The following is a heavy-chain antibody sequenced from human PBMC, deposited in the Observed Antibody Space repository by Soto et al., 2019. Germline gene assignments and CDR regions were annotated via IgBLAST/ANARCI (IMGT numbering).Heavy chain of an antibody. J-gene: IGHJ4*02. V-gene: IGHV4-34*01. Sequence: QVQLQQWGAGLLKPSETLSLTCAVYGGSFSGYYWTWIRQPPGTGLEWIGEINHSGSTNYNPALRCRDTVSVDTSTNQFSLRLTPVTAEDTAVNYCARGKIPCPFDHWGQGTLVTVPS. CDR1: GGSFSGYY. CDR3: ARGKIPCPFDH. D-gene: IGHD2-21*01. CDR2: INHSGST.